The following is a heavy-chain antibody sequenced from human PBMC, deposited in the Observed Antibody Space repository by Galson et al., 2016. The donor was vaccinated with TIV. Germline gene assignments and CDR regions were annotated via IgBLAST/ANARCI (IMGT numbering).Heavy chain of an antibody. J-gene: IGHJ3*02. Sequence: TLSLTCTVSGGSISSRGYYWSWIRQHPGKGLEWIGYIYYSGSTYYSPSLKSRLTISLDTSKNQFSLKLNSVTAADTAVYYCVRGLLDTSGYYPPPDAFDIWAKGQWSPSLQ. D-gene: IGHD3-22*01. CDR3: VRGLLDTSGYYPPPDAFDI. CDR2: IYYSGST. V-gene: IGHV4-31*03. CDR1: GGSISSRGYY.